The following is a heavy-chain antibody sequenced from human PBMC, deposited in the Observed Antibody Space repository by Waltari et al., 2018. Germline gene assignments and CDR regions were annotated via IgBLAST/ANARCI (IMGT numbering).Heavy chain of an antibody. Sequence: QVQLQESGPGLVKHSETLSLTCTVSGGSISSHYWSWNRQTAGKGMYCVGYNEYNGDTNYNPSLRSRVTIAVKTSKNKFSLKLSSVPAADADVYCCAGDGGGRAFDYWGQGTLVTVSS. V-gene: IGHV4-59*11. J-gene: IGHJ4*02. CDR2: NEYNGDT. CDR3: AGDGGGRAFDY. D-gene: IGHD2-15*01. CDR1: GGSISSHY.